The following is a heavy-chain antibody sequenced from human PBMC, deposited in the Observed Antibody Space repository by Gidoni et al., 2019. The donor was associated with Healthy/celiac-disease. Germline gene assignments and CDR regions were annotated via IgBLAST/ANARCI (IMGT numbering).Heavy chain of an antibody. CDR3: ARDTRRIVVVPAAMMY. D-gene: IGHD2-2*01. V-gene: IGHV1-2*02. CDR1: GYTFTGYY. Sequence: QVQLVQSGAEVKKPGASVKVSCTASGYTFTGYYMHWVRQAPGQGLEWMGWIHPDSGGTNYAQKFQGRVTMTRDTSISTAYMELSRLRSDDTAVYYCARDTRRIVVVPAAMMYWGQGTLVTVSS. J-gene: IGHJ4*02. CDR2: IHPDSGGT.